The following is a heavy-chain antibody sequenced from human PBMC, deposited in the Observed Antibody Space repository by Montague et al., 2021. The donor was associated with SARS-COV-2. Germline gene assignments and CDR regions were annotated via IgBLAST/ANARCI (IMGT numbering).Heavy chain of an antibody. J-gene: IGHJ5*01. D-gene: IGHD6-19*01. Sequence: SETLSLTCTVSGGSISSYYWSWIRQPPGKGLEWIGYIYYSGSTNYNPSLKSRVTISVDTSKNQFSLKVSSVTAADTAVYYCARERQYNGLDAWGQGNLVTVSS. CDR3: ARERQYNGLDA. CDR2: IYYSGST. CDR1: GGSISSYY. V-gene: IGHV4-59*01.